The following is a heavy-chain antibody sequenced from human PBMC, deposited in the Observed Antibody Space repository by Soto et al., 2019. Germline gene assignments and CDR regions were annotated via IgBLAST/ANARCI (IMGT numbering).Heavy chain of an antibody. CDR2: IYYSGST. CDR3: ARGITMSALDAFDI. V-gene: IGHV4-61*01. Sequence: SETLSLTCTVSGGFVSSGSYYWSWIRQPPGKGLEWIGYIYYSGSTNYNPSLKSRVTISVDTSKNQFSLKLSSVTAADTAVYYCARGITMSALDAFDIWGQGTMVT. D-gene: IGHD3-22*01. CDR1: GGFVSSGSYY. J-gene: IGHJ3*02.